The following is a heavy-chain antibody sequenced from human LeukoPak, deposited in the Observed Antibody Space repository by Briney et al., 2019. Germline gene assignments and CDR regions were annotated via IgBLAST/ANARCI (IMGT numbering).Heavy chain of an antibody. D-gene: IGHD6-13*01. V-gene: IGHV1-69*13. CDR1: RGTFSNYA. Sequence: SVNVSCKASRGTFSNYASSWVRQAPGQGLEWMEGIIPIFGTANYSQKFQGRVTITADESTSTAYMELSSLRSEDTAVYYCAGGTLNSSSWYTGDFDYWGQGTLVTVSS. J-gene: IGHJ4*02. CDR2: IIPIFGTA. CDR3: AGGTLNSSSWYTGDFDY.